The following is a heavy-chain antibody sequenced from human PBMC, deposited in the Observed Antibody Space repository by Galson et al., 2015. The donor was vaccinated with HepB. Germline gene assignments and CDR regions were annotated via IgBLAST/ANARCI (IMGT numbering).Heavy chain of an antibody. D-gene: IGHD2-15*01. CDR2: LSYDGNDK. CDR3: ARRFCSGGSCYLND. V-gene: IGHV3-30-3*01. Sequence: SLRLSCAASGFTFSRTAMYWVRQAPGKGLEWVGVLSYDGNDKHSADSVKGRFTISRDNSKNTLYLQMNSLRAEDTALYYCARRFCSGGSCYLNDWGQGALVTASS. CDR1: GFTFSRTA. J-gene: IGHJ4*02.